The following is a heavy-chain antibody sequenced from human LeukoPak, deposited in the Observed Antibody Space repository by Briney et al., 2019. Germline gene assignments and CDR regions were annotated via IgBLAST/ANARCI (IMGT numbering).Heavy chain of an antibody. V-gene: IGHV3-13*01. Sequence: GGSLRLSCAPSGFTFGTYWMHWVRQAPGKGLVWVSAIGTAGDTYYPGSVKGRFTISRENAKNSLYLQMNSLRAGDTAVYYCARSEYSSGYQYFQHWGQGTLVTVSS. CDR1: GFTFGTYW. CDR2: IGTAGDT. J-gene: IGHJ1*01. CDR3: ARSEYSSGYQYFQH. D-gene: IGHD6-25*01.